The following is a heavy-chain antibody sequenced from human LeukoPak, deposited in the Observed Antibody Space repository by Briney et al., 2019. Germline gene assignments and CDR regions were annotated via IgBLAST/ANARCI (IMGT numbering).Heavy chain of an antibody. V-gene: IGHV3-30*04. CDR3: ARGAFGSSWYGACDY. Sequence: PGGSLRLSCAASGFTFSSYAMHWVRQAPGKGLEWVAVISYDGSNKYYADSVKGRFTISRDNSKNTLYLQMNSLRAEDTAVYYCARGAFGSSWYGACDYWDQGTLVTVSS. J-gene: IGHJ4*02. CDR2: ISYDGSNK. CDR1: GFTFSSYA. D-gene: IGHD6-13*01.